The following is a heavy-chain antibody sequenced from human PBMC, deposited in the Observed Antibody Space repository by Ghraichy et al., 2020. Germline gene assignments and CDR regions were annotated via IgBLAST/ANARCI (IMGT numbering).Heavy chain of an antibody. Sequence: GGSLRLSCAASGFTFSNAWMSWVRQAPGKGPEWVGRIKSKTDGGTTDYAAPVQGRFTISKNDSKNTLYLQMNSLKTEDTALYYCTTAVPSPPSYGNWFDPWGQGTLVTVSS. CDR3: TTAVPSPPSYGNWFDP. D-gene: IGHD1-26*01. J-gene: IGHJ5*02. CDR1: GFTFSNAW. CDR2: IKSKTDGGTT. V-gene: IGHV3-15*01.